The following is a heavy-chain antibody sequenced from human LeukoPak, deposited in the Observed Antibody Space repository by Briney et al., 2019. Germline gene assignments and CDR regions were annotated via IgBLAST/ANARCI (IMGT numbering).Heavy chain of an antibody. J-gene: IGHJ4*02. CDR3: VRRIAASGIYFDY. V-gene: IGHV3-64D*06. CDR1: GFTFSSYA. D-gene: IGHD6-13*01. Sequence: PGGSLRLSCSASGFTFSSYAMHWVRQAPGKGLEYVSAISSNGGITFYADSVKGRFTISRDNSKNTLYLQMRSLRAEDTAVYYCVRRIAASGIYFDYWGQGTLVTVSS. CDR2: ISSNGGIT.